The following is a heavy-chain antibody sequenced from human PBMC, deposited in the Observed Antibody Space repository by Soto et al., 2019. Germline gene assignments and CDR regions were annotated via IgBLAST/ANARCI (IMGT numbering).Heavy chain of an antibody. J-gene: IGHJ6*02. V-gene: IGHV3-48*02. D-gene: IGHD3-3*01. CDR1: GFTFSSYS. Sequence: LRLSCAASGFTFSSYSMNWVRQAPGKGLEWVSYISSSSSTIYYADSVKGRFTISRDNAKNSLYLQMNSLRDEDTAVYYCARSYYDFWSGYPPIPPYYYYGMDVWGQGTTVTVSS. CDR3: ARSYYDFWSGYPPIPPYYYYGMDV. CDR2: ISSSSSTI.